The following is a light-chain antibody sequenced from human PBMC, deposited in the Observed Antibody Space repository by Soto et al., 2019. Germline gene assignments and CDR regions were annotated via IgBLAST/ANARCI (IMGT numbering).Light chain of an antibody. J-gene: IGKJ3*01. Sequence: DIQMTQSPSSLSASVGDRVTITCRASQGIDTYFAWYQQKPGKVPKLLIYAASTLQSGVPSRFSGSGSGTDFILTISSLQPEDVATYYCQKYTSAPFTFGPGTKVDIK. CDR3: QKYTSAPFT. CDR1: QGIDTY. V-gene: IGKV1-27*01. CDR2: AAS.